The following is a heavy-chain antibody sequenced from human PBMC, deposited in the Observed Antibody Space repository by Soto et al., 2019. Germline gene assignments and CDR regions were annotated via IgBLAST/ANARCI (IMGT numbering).Heavy chain of an antibody. J-gene: IGHJ5*02. CDR3: ARAMVVTQNWFDP. CDR2: IYYSGST. V-gene: IGHV4-30-4*01. D-gene: IGHD2-21*02. Sequence: QVQLQESGPGLVKPSQTLSLTCTVSGGSISSGDYYWSWIRQPPGKGLEWIGYIYYSGSTYYNPPLKSRVTISLDTSKNQFSLKMSSVTAADTAVYYCARAMVVTQNWFDPWGQGTLVTVSS. CDR1: GGSISSGDYY.